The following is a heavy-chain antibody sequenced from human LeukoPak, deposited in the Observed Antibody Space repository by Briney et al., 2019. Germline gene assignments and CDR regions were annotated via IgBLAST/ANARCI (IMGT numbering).Heavy chain of an antibody. Sequence: GGSLRPSCAASGFTFDDYTMHWVRQAPGKGLEWVSLISWDGGSTYYADSVKGRFTISRDNSKNSLYLQMNSLRTEDTALYYCAKGPEQWLERYYFDYWGQGTLVTVSS. CDR2: ISWDGGST. CDR1: GFTFDDYT. D-gene: IGHD6-19*01. CDR3: AKGPEQWLERYYFDY. J-gene: IGHJ4*02. V-gene: IGHV3-43*01.